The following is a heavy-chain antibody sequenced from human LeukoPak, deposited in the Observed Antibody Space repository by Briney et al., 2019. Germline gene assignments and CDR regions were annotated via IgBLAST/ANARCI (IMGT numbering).Heavy chain of an antibody. J-gene: IGHJ4*02. CDR1: DYSLNRFYY. Sequence: SETLSLTRAVSDYSLNRFYYWGWIRQPPGKGLEWIASISHRGSTYYNLSLKSRVTISVDTVKNQLSLKVNSVTAADTAVYYCARQLGESYGEYYFDYWGQGTLVTVSS. CDR3: ARQLGESYGEYYFDY. D-gene: IGHD1-26*01. CDR2: ISHRGST. V-gene: IGHV4-38-2*01.